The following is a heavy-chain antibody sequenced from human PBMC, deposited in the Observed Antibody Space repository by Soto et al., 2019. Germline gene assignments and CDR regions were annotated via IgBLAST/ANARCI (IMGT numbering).Heavy chain of an antibody. CDR2: ISGSGGST. J-gene: IGHJ6*02. CDR1: GFTFSSYA. CDR3: AKEVLRFLEWFAGMDV. D-gene: IGHD3-3*01. V-gene: IGHV3-23*01. Sequence: GGSLRLSCAASGFTFSSYAMSWVRRAPGKGLEWVSAISGSGGSTYYADSVKGRFTISRDNSKNTLYLQMNSLRAEDTAVYYCAKEVLRFLEWFAGMDVWGQGTTVTVSS.